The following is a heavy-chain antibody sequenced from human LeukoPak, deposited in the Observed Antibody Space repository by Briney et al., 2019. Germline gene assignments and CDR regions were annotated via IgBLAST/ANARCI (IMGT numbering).Heavy chain of an antibody. Sequence: PSETLSLTCTVSGGSISSYYWSWIRQPPGKGLEWIGYIYYSGSTNYNPSLKSRVTISVDTSKNQFSLKLSSVTAADTAVYYCARGRVGYCSSTSCLLDYWGQGTLVTVSS. CDR3: ARGRVGYCSSTSCLLDY. CDR1: GGSISSYY. J-gene: IGHJ4*02. V-gene: IGHV4-59*01. D-gene: IGHD2-2*01. CDR2: IYYSGST.